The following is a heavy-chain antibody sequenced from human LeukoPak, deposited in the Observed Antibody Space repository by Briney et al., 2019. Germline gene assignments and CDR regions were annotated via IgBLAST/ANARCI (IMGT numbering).Heavy chain of an antibody. CDR2: IYTSGST. D-gene: IGHD2-2*01. CDR3: ARENYCSSTSCRVPL. J-gene: IGHJ4*02. Sequence: PSETLSLTCTVSGGSISSYYWSWIRQPAGKGPEWIGRIYTSGSTNYNPSLKSRVTMSVDTSKNQFSLKLSSVTAADTAVYYCARENYCSSTSCRVPLWGQGTLVTVSS. V-gene: IGHV4-4*07. CDR1: GGSISSYY.